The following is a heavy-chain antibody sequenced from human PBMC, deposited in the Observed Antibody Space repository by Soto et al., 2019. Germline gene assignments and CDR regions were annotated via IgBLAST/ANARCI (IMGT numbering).Heavy chain of an antibody. V-gene: IGHV3-74*01. CDR3: VRGASVRYYMDV. CDR1: GFTFSSYW. CDR2: INTDASRT. Sequence: EVQLVESGGGLVQPGGSLRLSCAASGFTFSSYWIHWVRQGPGKGLVWVSRINTDASRTNYADSVKGRFTISRDNAKNTVYLLVNSLRDVDTGLYLCVRGASVRYYMDVWGKGTTVTVSS. D-gene: IGHD1-1*01. J-gene: IGHJ6*03.